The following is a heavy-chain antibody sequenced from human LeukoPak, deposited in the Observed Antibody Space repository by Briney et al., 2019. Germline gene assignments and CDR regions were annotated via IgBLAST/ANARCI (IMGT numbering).Heavy chain of an antibody. Sequence: AGGSLRLSCAASGFTFSSYGMHWVRQAPGKGLEWVAFIRYDGSNKYYADSVKGRFTISRDNSKNTLYLQMNSLRAEDTAVYYCAKGTYGSGSYLDYFDYWGQGTLVTVSS. J-gene: IGHJ4*02. CDR1: GFTFSSYG. V-gene: IGHV3-30*02. CDR3: AKGTYGSGSYLDYFDY. CDR2: IRYDGSNK. D-gene: IGHD3-10*01.